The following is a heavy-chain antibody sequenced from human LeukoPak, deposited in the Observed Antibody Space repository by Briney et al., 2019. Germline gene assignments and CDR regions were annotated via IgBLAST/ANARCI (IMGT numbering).Heavy chain of an antibody. D-gene: IGHD2-2*01. CDR1: GGSSSSNI. CDR3: ARGASDQLLSGWFDP. Sequence: ASVKVSCKASGGSSSSNIIGWVRQAPGQGHEWMGIINPNGGSTSYAQKFQGRVTMTRDMSTSTVYMELSSLRSEDTAVYYCARGASDQLLSGWFDPWGQGTLVTVSS. CDR2: INPNGGST. V-gene: IGHV1-46*01. J-gene: IGHJ5*02.